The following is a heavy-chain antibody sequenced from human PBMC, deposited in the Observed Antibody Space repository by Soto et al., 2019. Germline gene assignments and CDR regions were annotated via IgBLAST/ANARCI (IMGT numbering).Heavy chain of an antibody. CDR3: ARGTPIAYWFDP. D-gene: IGHD3-3*02. CDR1: RYTFTSYD. Sequence: ASVKVSCKASRYTFTSYDINWVRQATGQGLEWMGWMNPNSGNTGYAQKFQGRVTMTRNTSISTAYMELSSLRSEDTAVYYCARGTPIAYWFDPWGQGTLVTVSS. J-gene: IGHJ5*02. V-gene: IGHV1-8*01. CDR2: MNPNSGNT.